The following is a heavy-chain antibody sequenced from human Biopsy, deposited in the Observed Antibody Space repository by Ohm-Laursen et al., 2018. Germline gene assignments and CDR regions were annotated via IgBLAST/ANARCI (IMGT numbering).Heavy chain of an antibody. Sequence: GTLSLTCTVSGASITSYYWSWIRQPAGKGLEWIGHTYKGGNTNHNPSLQSRVSISVDTSRNQVSLTLSSVTAADTAVYYCARDSGILNYGNFKYYHYYGMDVWGQGTKVTVSS. J-gene: IGHJ6*02. V-gene: IGHV4-4*07. CDR2: TYKGGNT. CDR3: ARDSGILNYGNFKYYHYYGMDV. D-gene: IGHD4-11*01. CDR1: GASITSYY.